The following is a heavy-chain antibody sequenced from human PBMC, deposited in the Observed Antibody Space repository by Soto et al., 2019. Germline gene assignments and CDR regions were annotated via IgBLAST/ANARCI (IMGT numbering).Heavy chain of an antibody. CDR2: IVVGSGNT. J-gene: IGHJ6*02. Sequence: SVKVSCKASGFTFTSSAVQWVRQARGQRLEWIGWIVVGSGNTNYAQKFQERVTITRDMSTSTAYMELSSLRSEDTAVYYCAADSTPGIAAAGKDGGYYYYGMDVWG. D-gene: IGHD6-13*01. V-gene: IGHV1-58*01. CDR1: GFTFTSSA. CDR3: AADSTPGIAAAGKDGGYYYYGMDV.